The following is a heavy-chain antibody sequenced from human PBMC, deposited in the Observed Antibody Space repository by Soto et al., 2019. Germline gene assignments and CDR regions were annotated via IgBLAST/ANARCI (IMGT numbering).Heavy chain of an antibody. CDR3: ARVVGGPNILTGPTAHEIDY. CDR1: GGSISSSNW. CDR2: IYHSGST. V-gene: IGHV4-4*02. D-gene: IGHD3-9*01. J-gene: IGHJ4*02. Sequence: SETLSLTCAVSGGSISSSNWWSWVRQPPGKGLEWIGEIYHSGSTNYNPSLKSRVTISVDKSKNQFSLKLSSVTAADTAVYYCARVVGGPNILTGPTAHEIDYWGQGTLVTVSS.